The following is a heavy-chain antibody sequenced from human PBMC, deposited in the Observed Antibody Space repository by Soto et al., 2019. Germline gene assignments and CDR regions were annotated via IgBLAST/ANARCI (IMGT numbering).Heavy chain of an antibody. CDR3: ARSHVSYYYDSSGYSGPYGMDV. J-gene: IGHJ6*02. CDR2: IIPIFGTA. D-gene: IGHD3-22*01. Sequence: ASVKVSCKASGGTFSSYAISWVRQAPGQGLEWMGGIIPIFGTANYAQKFQGRVTITADESTSTAYMELSSLRSEDTAVYYCARSHVSYYYDSSGYSGPYGMDVWGQGTTVTVSS. V-gene: IGHV1-69*13. CDR1: GGTFSSYA.